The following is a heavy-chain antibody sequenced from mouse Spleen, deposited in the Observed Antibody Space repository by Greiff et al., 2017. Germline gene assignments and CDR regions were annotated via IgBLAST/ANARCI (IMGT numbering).Heavy chain of an antibody. CDR3: ARSPLYAMDY. CDR2: ISSGSSTI. Sequence: EVKLMESGGGLVKPGGSLKLSCTASGFTFSDYGMHWVRQAPEKGLEWVAYISSGSSTIYYVDTVKGRFTISRDNAKNTLFLQMTSLRSEDTAMYYCARSPLYAMDYWGQGTSVTVSS. V-gene: IGHV5-17*01. CDR1: GFTFSDYG. J-gene: IGHJ4*01.